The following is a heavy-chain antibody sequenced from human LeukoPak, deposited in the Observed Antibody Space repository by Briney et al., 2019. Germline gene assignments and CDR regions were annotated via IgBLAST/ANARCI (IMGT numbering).Heavy chain of an antibody. Sequence: GGSLRLSCAASGFIFSTYDMHWVRQATGKGLEWVSAIDTAGNTFYPGSVRGRFTISRENAKNSLYLQMNNVRAGDTAVYYCARTSKVTSVMDIWGQGTTVTVSS. D-gene: IGHD4-23*01. CDR1: GFIFSTYD. CDR3: ARTSKVTSVMDI. V-gene: IGHV3-13*04. CDR2: IDTAGNT. J-gene: IGHJ6*02.